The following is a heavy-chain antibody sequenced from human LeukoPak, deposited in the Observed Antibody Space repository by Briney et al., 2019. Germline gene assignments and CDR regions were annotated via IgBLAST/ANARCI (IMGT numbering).Heavy chain of an antibody. V-gene: IGHV4-39*01. J-gene: IGHJ5*02. CDR2: IYSSGNS. CDR1: VDSSTTNSYW. D-gene: IGHD3-16*01. CDR3: ARRGIWDLQIGNWFDP. Sequence: SEALSLTCRLSVDSSTTNSYWWGWFRQSPGKGLEWIGSIYSSGNSYYNPSLKSRATISTDTSKNQYSLRLTFVTAADTAVYYCARRGIWDLQIGNWFDPWGQGILVTVSS.